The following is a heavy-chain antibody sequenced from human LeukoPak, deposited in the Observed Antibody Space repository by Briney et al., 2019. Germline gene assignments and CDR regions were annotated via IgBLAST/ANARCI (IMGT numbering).Heavy chain of an antibody. CDR3: AGVAYYDSGNYYFDY. CDR1: GGSFSGYY. D-gene: IGHD3-10*01. Sequence: PSETLSLTCAVYGGSFSGYYWSWIRQPPGKGLEWFGSIYYSGSTYYNPSLKGRLTISVDTSKNQFSLKLSSVTAADTAVYYCAGVAYYDSGNYYFDYWGQGTLVTVSS. CDR2: IYYSGST. V-gene: IGHV4-34*01. J-gene: IGHJ4*02.